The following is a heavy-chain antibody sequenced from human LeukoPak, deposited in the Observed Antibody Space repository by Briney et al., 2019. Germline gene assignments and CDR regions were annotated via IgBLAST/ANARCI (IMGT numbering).Heavy chain of an antibody. V-gene: IGHV3-53*01. Sequence: GGSLRLSCAASGFTVSSKYMSWVRQAPGKGLEWGSVIYSGGSTYYADSVKGRFTISRDNSKNTLYLQMNSLRAEDRALYYSARSSLWFGELLVPLSFDYWGQGTLATVSS. J-gene: IGHJ4*02. CDR3: ARSSLWFGELLVPLSFDY. CDR1: GFTVSSKY. D-gene: IGHD3-10*01. CDR2: IYSGGST.